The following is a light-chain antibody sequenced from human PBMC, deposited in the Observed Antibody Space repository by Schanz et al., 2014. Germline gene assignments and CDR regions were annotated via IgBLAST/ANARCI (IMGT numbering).Light chain of an antibody. CDR3: SSYRRTAAVAV. CDR2: GNS. V-gene: IGLV1-40*01. Sequence: QSVLTQPPSVSGAPGQRVTISCTGSSSNIGAGYDVHWYQQLPGTAPKLLIYGNSNRPSGVPDRFSGSKSGTSASLAITGLQAEDEADYYCSSYRRTAAVAVFGTGTKLTVL. CDR1: SSNIGAGYD. J-gene: IGLJ1*01.